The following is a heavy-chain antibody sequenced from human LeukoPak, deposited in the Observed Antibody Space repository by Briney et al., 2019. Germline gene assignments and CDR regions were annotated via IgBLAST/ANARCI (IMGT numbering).Heavy chain of an antibody. V-gene: IGHV4-39*07. Sequence: PSETLSLTCTVSGGSISSSSYYWGWIRQPPGKGLEWIGSIYYSGSTYYNPSLKSRVTISVDTSKNQFSLKLSSVTAADTAVYYCARGRWEGYFDYWGQGTLVTVSS. J-gene: IGHJ4*02. D-gene: IGHD1-26*01. CDR2: IYYSGST. CDR1: GGSISSSSYY. CDR3: ARGRWEGYFDY.